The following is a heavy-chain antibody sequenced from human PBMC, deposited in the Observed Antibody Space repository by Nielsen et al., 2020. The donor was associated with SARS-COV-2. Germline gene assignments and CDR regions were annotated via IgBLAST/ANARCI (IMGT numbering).Heavy chain of an antibody. CDR1: GFTFSSYA. V-gene: IGHV3-23*01. Sequence: GESLKISCAASGFTFSSYAMSWVRQAPGKGLEWVSAISGSGGSTYYADSVKGRFTISRDNSKNTLYLQMNSLRAEDTAVYYCAKDNSHSYGSNWFDPWGQGTLVTVSS. CDR3: AKDNSHSYGSNWFDP. D-gene: IGHD5-18*01. CDR2: ISGSGGST. J-gene: IGHJ5*02.